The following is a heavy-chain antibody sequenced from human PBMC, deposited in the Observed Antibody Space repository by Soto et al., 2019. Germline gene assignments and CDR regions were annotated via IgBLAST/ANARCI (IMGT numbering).Heavy chain of an antibody. V-gene: IGHV3-30-3*01. D-gene: IGHD3-16*01. CDR2: ISYDGSNK. J-gene: IGHJ6*02. Sequence: QVQLVESGGGVVQPGRSLRLSCAASGFTFSSYAMHWVRQAPGKGLEWVAVISYDGSNKYYADSVKGRFTISRDNSKNTLYLQMNSLRAEDTAVYYCARDKFVDYGMDVWGQGTTVTVCS. CDR3: ARDKFVDYGMDV. CDR1: GFTFSSYA.